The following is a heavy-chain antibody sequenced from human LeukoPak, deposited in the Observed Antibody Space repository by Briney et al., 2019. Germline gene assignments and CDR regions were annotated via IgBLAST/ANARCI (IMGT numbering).Heavy chain of an antibody. D-gene: IGHD3-16*01. Sequence: GGSLRLSCAASVFTFSSYWMHWVRHAPGKGLVWVSRVNTDGSTPTYADSVKGRLTISRDNAKNTLYLQMNSLGAEDTAVYYCARDRGSYSDYWGEGTLVTVSS. J-gene: IGHJ4*02. CDR2: VNTDGSTP. V-gene: IGHV3-74*01. CDR3: ARDRGSYSDY. CDR1: VFTFSSYW.